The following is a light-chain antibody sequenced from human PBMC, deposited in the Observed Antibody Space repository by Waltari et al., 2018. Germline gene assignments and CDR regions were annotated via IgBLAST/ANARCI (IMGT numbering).Light chain of an antibody. Sequence: QSALTQPASVSGSPGQSITVSCTGTSSDVGAYHYVSWYQQHPGKAPRLIIYNVNSRPSGVSHLFAGSKSDNTASLTISGLQAEDEADYYCASYTKTSTLVFGGGTKLTVL. CDR2: NVN. J-gene: IGLJ2*01. V-gene: IGLV2-14*03. CDR3: ASYTKTSTLV. CDR1: SSDVGAYHY.